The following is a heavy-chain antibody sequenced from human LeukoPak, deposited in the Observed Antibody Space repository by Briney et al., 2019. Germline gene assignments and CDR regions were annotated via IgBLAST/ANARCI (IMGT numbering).Heavy chain of an antibody. J-gene: IGHJ4*02. CDR1: GFAFDDFA. CDR3: SRNGLVDFDY. Sequence: PGQSLRLSCTTSGFAFDDFAMSWVRQPAGKGLEWVGFIRRRAYGGAAEYAASVKGRFIISRDDSKGIAYLQMNSLKTEDTAVYYCSRNGLVDFDYWGKGSRVIVSP. V-gene: IGHV3-49*04. CDR2: IRRRAYGGAA.